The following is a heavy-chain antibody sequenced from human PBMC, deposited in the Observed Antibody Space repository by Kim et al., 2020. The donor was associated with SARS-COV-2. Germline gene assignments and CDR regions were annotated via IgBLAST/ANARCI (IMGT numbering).Heavy chain of an antibody. Sequence: GGSLRLSCAASGFTFSSYWMSWVRQAPGKGLEWVANIKQDGSKKYYVDSVKGRFTISRDNAKNSLYLQMNSLRAEDTAVYYCARGGSEMATIFDYWGQGTLVTVSS. CDR3: ARGGSEMATIFDY. V-gene: IGHV3-7*01. D-gene: IGHD5-12*01. J-gene: IGHJ4*02. CDR2: IKQDGSKK. CDR1: GFTFSSYW.